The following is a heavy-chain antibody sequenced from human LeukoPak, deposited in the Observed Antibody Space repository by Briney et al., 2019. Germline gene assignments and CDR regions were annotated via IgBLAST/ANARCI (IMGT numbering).Heavy chain of an antibody. D-gene: IGHD5-24*01. V-gene: IGHV3-30-3*01. CDR3: ARPRWLQFGPHDS. CDR2: ISYDGSNK. Sequence: GGSLRLSCAASGFTFSSYAMHWVRQAPGKGLEWVAVISYDGSNKYYADSVKGRFTISRDNAKNSLYLQMNNLRDEDTAVYYCARPRWLQFGPHDSWGQGTLVTVSS. J-gene: IGHJ4*02. CDR1: GFTFSSYA.